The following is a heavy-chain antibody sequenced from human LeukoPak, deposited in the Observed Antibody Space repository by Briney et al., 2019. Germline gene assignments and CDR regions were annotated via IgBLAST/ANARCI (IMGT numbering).Heavy chain of an antibody. J-gene: IGHJ3*02. CDR2: ISAYNGNT. D-gene: IGHD6-25*01. V-gene: IGHV1-18*01. CDR1: GYTFTSYG. CDR3: ARSAHSSGWRNDAFDI. Sequence: ASVKVSCKASGYTFTSYGISWVRQAPGQGLEWMGWISAYNGNTNYAQKLQGRVTMTTDTSTRTAYMELRSLRSDDTAVYYCARSAHSSGWRNDAFDIWGQGTMVTVSS.